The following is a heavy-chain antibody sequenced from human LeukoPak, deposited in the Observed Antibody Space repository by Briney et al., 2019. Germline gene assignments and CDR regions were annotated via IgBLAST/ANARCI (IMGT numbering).Heavy chain of an antibody. V-gene: IGHV3-43*01. Sequence: GGSLRLSCAASGFIFHHYTMHWVRQPPGKGLEWVSLISWDGFSTYYADSVKGRFTISRDNSKNSLYLQMNSLTTEDTALYYCAKDIGQQIRSGLFDYWGQGTLVTVSS. CDR2: ISWDGFST. CDR3: AKDIGQQIRSGLFDY. D-gene: IGHD6-13*01. J-gene: IGHJ4*02. CDR1: GFIFHHYT.